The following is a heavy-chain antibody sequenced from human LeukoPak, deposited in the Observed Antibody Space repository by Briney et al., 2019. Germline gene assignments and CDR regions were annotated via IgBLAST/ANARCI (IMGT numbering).Heavy chain of an antibody. Sequence: YSSGATYYADSVKGRFTISRDNSKNTLYLQMNSLRAEDTAVYYCARERWDSSGWNYYYYGMDVWGQGTTVTVSS. CDR2: YSSGAT. J-gene: IGHJ6*02. V-gene: IGHV3-66*03. D-gene: IGHD6-19*01. CDR3: ARERWDSSGWNYYYYGMDV.